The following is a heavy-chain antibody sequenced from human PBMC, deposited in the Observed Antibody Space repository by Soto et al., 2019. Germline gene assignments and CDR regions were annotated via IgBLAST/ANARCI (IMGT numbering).Heavy chain of an antibody. J-gene: IGHJ6*02. CDR3: ARYGDGYDGMDV. CDR1: GFIVNKFY. CDR2: MYSTGVT. D-gene: IGHD4-17*01. V-gene: IGHV3-66*01. Sequence: EVQVVESGGGLVQPGGSLRLSCAASGFIVNKFYISWVRQAPGKGLEWVSVMYSTGVTDSANSVKGRFSISRDNSKHTVYLQMNSLRTDDTAVYYCARYGDGYDGMDVWGQGTTVTVSS.